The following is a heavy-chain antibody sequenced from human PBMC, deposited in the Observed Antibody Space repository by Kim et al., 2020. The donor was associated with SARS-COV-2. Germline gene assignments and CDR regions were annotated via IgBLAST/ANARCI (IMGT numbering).Heavy chain of an antibody. V-gene: IGHV1-69*13. Sequence: SVKVSCKASGGTFSSSAISWVRQAPGQGLEWMGGIIPIFGTANYAQKFQGRVTITADESTSTAYMELSSLRSEDTAVYYCGGSTKSGTDYWGRGTLVTVSS. D-gene: IGHD1-26*01. CDR3: GGSTKSGTDY. J-gene: IGHJ4*02. CDR1: GGTFSSSA. CDR2: IIPIFGTA.